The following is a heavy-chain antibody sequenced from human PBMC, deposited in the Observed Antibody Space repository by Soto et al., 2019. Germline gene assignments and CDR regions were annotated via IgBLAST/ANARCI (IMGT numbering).Heavy chain of an antibody. D-gene: IGHD6-6*01. Sequence: SLRLSCAASGFTFSSYGMHWVRQAPGKGLEWVAVISYDGSNKYYADSVKGRFTISRDNSKNTLYLQMNSLRAEDTAVYYCAKDVKQLYGMDVWGQGTTVTVSS. CDR1: GFTFSSYG. V-gene: IGHV3-30*18. CDR3: AKDVKQLYGMDV. J-gene: IGHJ6*02. CDR2: ISYDGSNK.